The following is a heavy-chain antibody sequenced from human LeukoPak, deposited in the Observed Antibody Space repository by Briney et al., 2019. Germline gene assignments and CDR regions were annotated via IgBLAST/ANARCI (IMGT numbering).Heavy chain of an antibody. J-gene: IGHJ5*02. CDR3: ARVGSINWFDP. V-gene: IGHV1-46*01. CDR1: GYTFTSYY. CDR2: INPSGGST. D-gene: IGHD3-10*01. Sequence: EASVKVSCKASGYTFTSYYMHWVRQAPGQGLEWMGIINPSGGSTSYAQKFQGRVTMTRDMSTSTVYMELSSLRSEDTAVYYCARVGSINWFDPWGQGTLVTVSS.